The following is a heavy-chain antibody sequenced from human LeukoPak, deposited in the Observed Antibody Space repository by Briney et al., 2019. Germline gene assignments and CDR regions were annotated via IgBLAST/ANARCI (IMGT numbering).Heavy chain of an antibody. CDR1: GGSISSGDYY. V-gene: IGHV4-30-4*01. CDR3: ASGTGPDAFDI. Sequence: SQTLSLTCTVSGGSISSGDYYWSWIRQPPGKGLEWIGYIYYSGSTYYNPSLKSRVTISVDTSKNQFPLKLSSVTAADTAVYYCASGTGPDAFDIWGQGTMVTVSS. CDR2: IYYSGST. J-gene: IGHJ3*02. D-gene: IGHD1-14*01.